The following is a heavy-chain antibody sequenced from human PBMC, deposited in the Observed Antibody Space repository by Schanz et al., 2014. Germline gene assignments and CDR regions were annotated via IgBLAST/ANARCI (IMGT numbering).Heavy chain of an antibody. CDR1: GASVSSFY. J-gene: IGHJ5*02. V-gene: IGHV4-4*07. CDR2: VYATGRT. D-gene: IGHD3-10*01. CDR3: ARTLVNGSRKWFVP. Sequence: QVQLQESGPGLVKPSETLSLTCAVSGASVSSFYWSWIRQPAGKGLEWIGHVYATGRTKYNPSLKSRVPMSVDTPQKQIPLKLTSVTAADTAVYYCARTLVNGSRKWFVPWGPGTQVTVSS.